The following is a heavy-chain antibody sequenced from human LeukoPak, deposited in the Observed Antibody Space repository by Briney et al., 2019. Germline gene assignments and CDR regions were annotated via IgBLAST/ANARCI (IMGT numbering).Heavy chain of an antibody. D-gene: IGHD4-17*01. J-gene: IGHJ4*02. CDR3: ARGATVTSPFDY. V-gene: IGHV3-48*02. Sequence: PGGSLRLSCVASGFTFSSYEMNWVRQAPGKGLEWVSKISRGSSSIYYADSVKGRFTISRDNARNSVFLQMNSLRDEDTAVYYCARGATVTSPFDYWGQGTLVTVSS. CDR2: ISRGSSSI. CDR1: GFTFSSYE.